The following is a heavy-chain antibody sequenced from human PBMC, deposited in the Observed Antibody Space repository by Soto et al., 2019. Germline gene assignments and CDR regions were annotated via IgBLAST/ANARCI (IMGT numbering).Heavy chain of an antibody. V-gene: IGHV4-31*03. CDR1: GGSISSGGYY. Sequence: QVQLQESGPGLVKPSQTLSLTCTVSGGSISSGGYYWSWIRQHPGKGLEWIGSIYYSGSTYYNPALRRRVTISVAPSKTQFSRTLSSVTAADTAVYYCARGVLHWGQGTLVTVSS. CDR2: IYYSGST. D-gene: IGHD3-16*01. CDR3: ARGVLH. J-gene: IGHJ4*02.